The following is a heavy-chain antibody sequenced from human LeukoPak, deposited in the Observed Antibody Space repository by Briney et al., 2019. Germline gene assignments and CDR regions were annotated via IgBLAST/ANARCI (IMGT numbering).Heavy chain of an antibody. CDR1: GFTFSSYA. J-gene: IGHJ4*02. CDR2: ISSSSSYI. CDR3: ARDTPYGDYLICDY. Sequence: GGSLRLSCAASGFTFSSYAMSWVRQAPGKGLEWVSSISSSSSYIYYADSVKGRFTISRDNAKNSLYLQMNSLRAEDTAVYYCARDTPYGDYLICDYWGQGTLVTVSS. D-gene: IGHD4-17*01. V-gene: IGHV3-21*01.